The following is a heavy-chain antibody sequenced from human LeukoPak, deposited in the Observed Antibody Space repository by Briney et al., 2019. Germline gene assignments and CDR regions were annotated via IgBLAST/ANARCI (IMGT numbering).Heavy chain of an antibody. CDR1: GFTLSSYA. CDR3: AKDVWWSVS. D-gene: IGHD2-8*02. Sequence: GGSLRLSCAASGFTLSSYAMSWVRQTPGKGLEWVSAISGSGGSTYYADSVKGRFTISRDNSKNTLYLQMNSLRAEDTAIYYCAKDVWWSVSWGQGTLVTVSS. CDR2: ISGSGGST. J-gene: IGHJ5*02. V-gene: IGHV3-23*01.